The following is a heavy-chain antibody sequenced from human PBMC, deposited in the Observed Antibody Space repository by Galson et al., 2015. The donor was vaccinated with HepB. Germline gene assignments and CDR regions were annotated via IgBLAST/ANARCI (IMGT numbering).Heavy chain of an antibody. J-gene: IGHJ5*02. D-gene: IGHD6-13*01. Sequence: SLRLSCAASGFTFSNYAMNWVRQAPGRGLEWVSGISGSGGSTYYADSVKGRFTISRDNSKNTLYLQMNNLRAEDTAVYYCGKDWGNSSSWVLWFDPWGQGTLVTVSS. CDR3: GKDWGNSSSWVLWFDP. CDR1: GFTFSNYA. CDR2: ISGSGGST. V-gene: IGHV3-23*01.